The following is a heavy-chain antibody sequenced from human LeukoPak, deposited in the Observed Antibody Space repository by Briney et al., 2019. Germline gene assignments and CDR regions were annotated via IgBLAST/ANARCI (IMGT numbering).Heavy chain of an antibody. CDR2: INPNNGRT. J-gene: IGHJ4*02. D-gene: IGHD3-10*01. CDR3: ATDRLNYYGSGKFQY. V-gene: IGHV1-2*02. CDR1: GDSFTGYY. Sequence: ASVKVSCKASGDSFTGYYMNWVRQAPGQGLEWMGYINPNNGRTNFAQTFQGRVTMTWDTSISTAHMDLSRLTSDDTAVYYCATDRLNYYGSGKFQYWGQGTLVTVSS.